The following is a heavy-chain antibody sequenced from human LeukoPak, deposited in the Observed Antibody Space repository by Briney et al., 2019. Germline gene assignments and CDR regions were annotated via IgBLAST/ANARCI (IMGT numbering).Heavy chain of an antibody. CDR3: ARLLGVGIFGVVWDNWFDP. J-gene: IGHJ5*02. Sequence: SETLSLTCTVSGGSISSYYWSWIRQPPGKGLEWIGYIYTSGSTNYNPSLKSRGTISVDTSKNQFSLKLSSVTAADTAVYYCARLLGVGIFGVVWDNWFDPWGQGTLVTVSS. CDR2: IYTSGST. V-gene: IGHV4-4*09. D-gene: IGHD3-3*01. CDR1: GGSISSYY.